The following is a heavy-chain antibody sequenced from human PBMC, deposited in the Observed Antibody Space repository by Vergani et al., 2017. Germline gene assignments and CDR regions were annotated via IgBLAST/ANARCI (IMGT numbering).Heavy chain of an antibody. CDR1: GFTFSSYS. CDR3: ARDSILRYFDWFNFDY. D-gene: IGHD3-9*01. Sequence: EVQLVESGGGLVQPGGSLRLSCAASGFTFSSYSMNWVRQAPGKGLEWVSYISSSSSTIYYADSVKGRFTICRDNAKNSLYLQMNSLRAEHTAVYYCARDSILRYFDWFNFDYWGQGTLVTVSS. CDR2: ISSSSSTI. J-gene: IGHJ4*02. V-gene: IGHV3-48*01.